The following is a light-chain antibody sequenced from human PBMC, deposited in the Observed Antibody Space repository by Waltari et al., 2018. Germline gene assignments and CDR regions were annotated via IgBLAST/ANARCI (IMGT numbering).Light chain of an antibody. CDR1: SSTIGDNY. Sequence: QSLLTQPPSVSAAPRQKVTISCPGSSSTIGDNYVSWYRQLPGTPPQPLIHDNDRRPSGIPDRFSGSKSGTSATLGITGLQTGDEADYYCGTWDTSLSAYVFGPGTKVTVL. J-gene: IGLJ1*01. CDR3: GTWDTSLSAYV. CDR2: DND. V-gene: IGLV1-51*01.